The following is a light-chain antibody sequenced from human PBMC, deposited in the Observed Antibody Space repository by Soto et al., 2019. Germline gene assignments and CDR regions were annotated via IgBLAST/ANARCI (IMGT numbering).Light chain of an antibody. CDR1: QSVSSN. CDR3: QQYNNWPPRA. J-gene: IGKJ3*01. Sequence: EIVMTQSPATLFVSPGERATLSCRASQSVSSNLAWYQQKPGQAPRLLIYGASTRATGIPARFSGSGSGTEFTLTISSLQSEDFAVYYCQQYNNWPPRAFGPGTKVDIK. CDR2: GAS. V-gene: IGKV3-15*01.